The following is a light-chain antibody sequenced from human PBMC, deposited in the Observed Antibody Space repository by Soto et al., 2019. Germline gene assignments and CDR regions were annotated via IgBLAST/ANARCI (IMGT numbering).Light chain of an antibody. CDR2: ATS. CDR1: QSIDTF. J-gene: IGKJ2*01. V-gene: IGKV1-39*01. Sequence: DIQLTQSPSSLSASVGDRVSITCRASQSIDTFLIWYQQTPGKAPKVLMYATSSLQTGVPSRFSGSGSGTYFTLTISGLEPEDFATYDCQQHYNAPFTFGQGTKLDIK. CDR3: QQHYNAPFT.